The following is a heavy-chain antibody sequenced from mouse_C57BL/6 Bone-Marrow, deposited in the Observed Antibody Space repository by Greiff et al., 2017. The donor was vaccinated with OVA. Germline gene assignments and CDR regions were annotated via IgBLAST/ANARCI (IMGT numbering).Heavy chain of an antibody. CDR3: ARYYYGTVDY. CDR1: GYTFTSYW. V-gene: IGHV1-64*01. CDR2: IHPHSGST. Sequence: QVQLKQPGAELVKPGASVKLSCKASGYTFTSYWLHWVKQRPGQGLEWIGMIHPHSGSTNYNAKFKSKATLTVDKSSSTAYMQLSSRTSEDSAVYDCARYYYGTVDYWGQGTTLTGSS. D-gene: IGHD1-1*01. J-gene: IGHJ2*01.